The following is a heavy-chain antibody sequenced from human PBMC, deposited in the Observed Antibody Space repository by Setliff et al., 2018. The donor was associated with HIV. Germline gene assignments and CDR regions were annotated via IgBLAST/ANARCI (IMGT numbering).Heavy chain of an antibody. J-gene: IGHJ5*02. Sequence: PSETLSLTCTVSGASISSFYWSWIRQPPGKGLDWIGYIYYSGSTNYNPSLKSRVTVSVDTSKNRFSLKLNSVTAADTAVYYCARLNQQWLVRDSGSNWFDPWGQGILVTVSS. CDR1: GASISSFY. CDR2: IYYSGST. CDR3: ARLNQQWLVRDSGSNWFDP. D-gene: IGHD6-19*01. V-gene: IGHV4-59*08.